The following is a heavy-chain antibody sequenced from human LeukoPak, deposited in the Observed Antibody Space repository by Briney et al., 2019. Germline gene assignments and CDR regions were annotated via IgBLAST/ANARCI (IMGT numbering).Heavy chain of an antibody. J-gene: IGHJ1*01. Sequence: SVKVSCKASGGTFSSYAISWVRQAPGQGLEWMGRIIPIFGTANYAQKFQGRVTITTDESTSTAYMELGSLRSEDTAVYYCARIAAAGTDTEYFQHWGQGTLVTVSS. CDR2: IIPIFGTA. CDR3: ARIAAAGTDTEYFQH. D-gene: IGHD6-13*01. CDR1: GGTFSSYA. V-gene: IGHV1-69*05.